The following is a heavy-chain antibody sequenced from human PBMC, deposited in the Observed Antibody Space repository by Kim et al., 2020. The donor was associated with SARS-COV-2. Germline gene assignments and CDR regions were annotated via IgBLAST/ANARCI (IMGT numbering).Heavy chain of an antibody. CDR3: AEEGFEDSDAFDM. D-gene: IGHD3-10*01. J-gene: IGHJ3*02. V-gene: IGHV3-30*02. Sequence: YDVDSWNGRFTLSSDNSKNTLYLQMNSLRAEDKAVYYCAEEGFEDSDAFDMWDQGTMVTVSS.